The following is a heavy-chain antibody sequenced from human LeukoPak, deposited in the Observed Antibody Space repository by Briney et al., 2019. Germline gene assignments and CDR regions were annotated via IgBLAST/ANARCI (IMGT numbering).Heavy chain of an antibody. D-gene: IGHD3-16*01. J-gene: IGHJ5*02. CDR1: GPSISSGGYY. CDR2: IYYSGST. V-gene: IGHV4-31*03. CDR3: ARDWGADLNWFDA. Sequence: SETPSLTCTVSGPSISSGGYYSSCIRQHPGKGLERIGYIYYSGSTYYNPSLKSRVTISVDTSKNQCSLKLSSVTAADTAVYYCARDWGADLNWFDAWGQGTLVTVSS.